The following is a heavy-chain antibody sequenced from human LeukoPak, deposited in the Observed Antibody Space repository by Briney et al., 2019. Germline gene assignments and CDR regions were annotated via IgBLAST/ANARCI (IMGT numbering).Heavy chain of an antibody. J-gene: IGHJ6*03. CDR1: GFTFSSYE. V-gene: IGHV3-48*03. Sequence: PGGSLRLSCAASGFTFSSYEMNWVRQAPGKGLEWVSYISSSGSTIYYADSVKGRFTISRDNAKNSLYLQMNSLRAEDTAVYYCARGGYSGYGAFLYYYYYYMDVWGKGTTVTISS. D-gene: IGHD5-12*01. CDR2: ISSSGSTI. CDR3: ARGGYSGYGAFLYYYYYYMDV.